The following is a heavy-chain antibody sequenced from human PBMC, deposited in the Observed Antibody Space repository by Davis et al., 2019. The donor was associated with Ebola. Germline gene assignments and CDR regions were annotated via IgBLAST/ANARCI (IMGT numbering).Heavy chain of an antibody. V-gene: IGHV4-34*01. J-gene: IGHJ5*02. Sequence: GSLRLSCAVYGGSFSGYYWSWIRQPPGKGLEWIGEINHSGSTNYNPSLKSRVTISVDTSKNQFSLKLSSVTAADTAVYYCARLNLWFGELLSNWFDPWGQGTLVTVSS. CDR1: GGSFSGYY. CDR3: ARLNLWFGELLSNWFDP. CDR2: INHSGST. D-gene: IGHD3-10*01.